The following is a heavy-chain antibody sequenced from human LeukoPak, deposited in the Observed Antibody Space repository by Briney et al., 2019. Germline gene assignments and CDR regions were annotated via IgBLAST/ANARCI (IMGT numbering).Heavy chain of an antibody. J-gene: IGHJ4*02. D-gene: IGHD3-22*01. CDR3: AKGHPPIYDSSGYPLD. V-gene: IGHV3-23*01. CDR2: ISGSGGST. CDR1: GFTFSSYA. Sequence: PGGSLRLSCAASGFTFSSYAMSWVRQAPGKGLEWVSAISGSGGSTYYADSVKGRFTISRDNSKNTLYLQMNSLRAEDTAVYYCAKGHPPIYDSSGYPLDWGQGTLVTVSS.